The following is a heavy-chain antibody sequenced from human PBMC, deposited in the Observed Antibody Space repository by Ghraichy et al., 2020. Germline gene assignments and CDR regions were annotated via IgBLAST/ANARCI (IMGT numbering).Heavy chain of an antibody. CDR2: IYQDGNDK. V-gene: IGHV3-7*01. J-gene: IGHJ6*03. CDR1: EFTFSNYW. Sequence: LTCAASEFTFSNYWMNWVRQAPGKGLDWVANIYQDGNDKYYVDSVNGRFTISRDNAKNSLYLQMNSLSAEDTGVYYCARAIGSESYPRYMDVWGKGTTVTVS. D-gene: IGHD3-10*01. CDR3: ARAIGSESYPRYMDV.